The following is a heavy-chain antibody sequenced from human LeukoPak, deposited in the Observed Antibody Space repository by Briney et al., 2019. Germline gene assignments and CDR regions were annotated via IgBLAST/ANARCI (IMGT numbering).Heavy chain of an antibody. CDR1: GFSLSTSGVG. Sequence: SGPTLLKPTPTLTLTCTFSGFSLSTSGVGVGWIRQPPGKALEWLALIYWDDDKRYSPSLKSRLTITKDTSKNQVVLAMTNMDPVDTATYYCARRIRVAAAHYYFDYWGQGTLVTVSS. V-gene: IGHV2-5*02. CDR2: IYWDDDK. D-gene: IGHD6-13*01. J-gene: IGHJ4*02. CDR3: ARRIRVAAAHYYFDY.